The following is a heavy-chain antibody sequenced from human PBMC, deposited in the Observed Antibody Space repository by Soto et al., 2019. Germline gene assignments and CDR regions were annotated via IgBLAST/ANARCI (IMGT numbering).Heavy chain of an antibody. D-gene: IGHD5-12*01. CDR3: ASWDIGGTPGGGGHYYYYGMDV. Sequence: QVQLVQSGAEVKKPGSSVKVSCKASGGTFSSYAISWVRQAPGQGLEWMGGIIPIFGTANYAQKFQGRVTITADESTSTCFIELSRRRSGEQAVDCCASWDIGGTPGGGGHYYYYGMDVWGQGTTVTVSS. CDR2: IIPIFGTA. J-gene: IGHJ6*02. CDR1: GGTFSSYA. V-gene: IGHV1-69*01.